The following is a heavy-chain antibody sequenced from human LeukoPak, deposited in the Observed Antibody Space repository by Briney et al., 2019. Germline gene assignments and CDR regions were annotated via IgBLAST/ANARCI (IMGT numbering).Heavy chain of an antibody. CDR3: AKHTYYYGSGTHLDY. Sequence: GGSLRLSCAASGFTFSNYGMSWVRQAPGKGLEWVSTISAGGGSTYYADSVTGRFTISRDNSKNTLYLQMNSLRAEDTAVYYCAKHTYYYGSGTHLDYWVQGTLDTVSS. CDR1: GFTFSNYG. D-gene: IGHD3-10*01. J-gene: IGHJ4*02. V-gene: IGHV3-23*01. CDR2: ISAGGGST.